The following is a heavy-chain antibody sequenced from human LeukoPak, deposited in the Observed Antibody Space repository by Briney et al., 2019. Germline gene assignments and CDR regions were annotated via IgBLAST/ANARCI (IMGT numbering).Heavy chain of an antibody. V-gene: IGHV4-39*07. CDR2: IYYSGST. Sequence: GSLRLSCAASGFTFSSYSMNWVRQPPGKGLEWIGSIYYSGSTYYNPSLKSRVTISVDTSKNQFSLKLSSVTAADTAVYYCARDGSGYYSDPAFDIWGQGTMVTVSS. J-gene: IGHJ3*02. CDR3: ARDGSGYYSDPAFDI. CDR1: GFTFSSYS. D-gene: IGHD3-22*01.